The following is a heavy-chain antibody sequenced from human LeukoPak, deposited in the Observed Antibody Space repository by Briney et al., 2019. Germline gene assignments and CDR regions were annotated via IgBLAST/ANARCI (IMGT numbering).Heavy chain of an antibody. Sequence: GGSLRLSCAASGFTVSSNYMSWVRQAPGKGLEWVSVIYSGGSTYYADSVKGRFTISRDNAKNSLYLQMNSLRAEDTAVYYCASYSGYDCFDYWGQGTLVTVSS. V-gene: IGHV3-66*01. D-gene: IGHD5-12*01. CDR3: ASYSGYDCFDY. CDR2: IYSGGST. CDR1: GFTVSSNY. J-gene: IGHJ4*02.